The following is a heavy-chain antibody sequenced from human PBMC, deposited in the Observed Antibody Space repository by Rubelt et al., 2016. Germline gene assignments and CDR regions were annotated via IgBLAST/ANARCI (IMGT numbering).Heavy chain of an antibody. D-gene: IGHD5-18*01. CDR3: ARGRKTWVQLWLLYNWFDP. J-gene: IGHJ5*02. CDR2: INHSGST. V-gene: IGHV4-34*01. Sequence: QVQLQQWGAGLLKPSETLSLTCAVYGGSFSGYYWSWIRQPPGKGLEWIGEINHSGSTNYNPSLKSRVTISVDTSKNQFSLKLSSVTAADTAVYYCARGRKTWVQLWLLYNWFDPWGQGTLVTVSS. CDR1: GGSFSGYY.